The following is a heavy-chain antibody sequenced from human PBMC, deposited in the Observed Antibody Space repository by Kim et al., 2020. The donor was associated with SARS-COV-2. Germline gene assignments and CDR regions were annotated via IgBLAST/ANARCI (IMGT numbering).Heavy chain of an antibody. J-gene: IGHJ6*04. Sequence: GGSLRLSCAASGFTFSTYWMYWVRQAPGKGLVWVSRVISDGSRTDYADSVKGRFTISRDNAKNTLYLQMNSLRAEDTAVYYCVRPSSTSCPCYDQDVWGKGTTVTVSS. CDR3: VRPSSTSCPCYDQDV. D-gene: IGHD2-2*01. V-gene: IGHV3-74*01. CDR2: VISDGSRT. CDR1: GFTFSTYW.